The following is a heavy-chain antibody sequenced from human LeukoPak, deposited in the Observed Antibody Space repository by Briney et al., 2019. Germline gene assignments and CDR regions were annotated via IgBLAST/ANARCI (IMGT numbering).Heavy chain of an antibody. CDR1: GGSISSYY. CDR2: IYTSGST. Sequence: SETLSLTCTVSGGSISSYYWSWIRQPPGKGLEWIGFIYTSGSTNYNPSLKSRVTISIDTSKNQFSLKLSSVTAADTAVYYCARPLLGVFDLWGQGTLVTVSS. D-gene: IGHD2-8*01. CDR3: ARPLLGVFDL. V-gene: IGHV4-4*09. J-gene: IGHJ5*02.